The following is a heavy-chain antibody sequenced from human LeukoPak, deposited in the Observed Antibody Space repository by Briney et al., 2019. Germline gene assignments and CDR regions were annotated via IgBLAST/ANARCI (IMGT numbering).Heavy chain of an antibody. CDR2: IYSAGNT. Sequence: GGSLRLSCVASGFTVSSKYMSWVRQAPGKGLEWVSVIYSAGNTYYADSVKGRFTISRDNSKNTLYLQMNSLRAEDTAVYYCARDGYNWNLLYYFDYWGQGTLVTVSS. CDR1: GFTVSSKY. CDR3: ARDGYNWNLLYYFDY. J-gene: IGHJ4*02. V-gene: IGHV3-66*02. D-gene: IGHD1-20*01.